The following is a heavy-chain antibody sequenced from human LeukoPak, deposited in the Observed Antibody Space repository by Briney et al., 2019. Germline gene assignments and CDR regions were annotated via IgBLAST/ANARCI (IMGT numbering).Heavy chain of an antibody. J-gene: IGHJ4*02. CDR2: IYYSGST. Sequence: SETLSLTCTVSGDSIASGTYSWGWIRQPPGKGLEWLGSIYYSGSTYYNPSLKSRVTISVDTSKNQFPLKLSSVTAADTGVYYCARHAGGIAATGTRPFDYWGQGTLVTVSS. D-gene: IGHD6-13*01. V-gene: IGHV4-39*01. CDR3: ARHAGGIAATGTRPFDY. CDR1: GDSIASGTYS.